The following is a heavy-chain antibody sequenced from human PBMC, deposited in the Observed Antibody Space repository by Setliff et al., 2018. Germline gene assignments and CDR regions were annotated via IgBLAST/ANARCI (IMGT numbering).Heavy chain of an antibody. CDR1: GFTFSNYW. D-gene: IGHD2-2*01. V-gene: IGHV3-7*01. CDR3: ARSESCGATNCSPFDY. CDR2: IKQDGSEK. J-gene: IGHJ4*02. Sequence: GGSLRLSCEASGFTFSNYWMSWVRQTAGKGLEWVAYIKQDGSEKYYVDSVKGRFTISRDNAENSLYLQMNSLRAEDTAVYYCARSESCGATNCSPFDYWGQGTLVTVSS.